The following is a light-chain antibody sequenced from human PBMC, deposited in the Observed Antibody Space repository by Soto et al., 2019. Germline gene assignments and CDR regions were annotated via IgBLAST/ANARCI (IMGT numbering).Light chain of an antibody. J-gene: IGKJ4*01. Sequence: DIQMTLSPSTLSASVGDRVTITCRASQSISSWLAWYQQKPGKAPKLLIYDASSLESGVPSRFSGSGSGTEFTLTISSLQPDDFATYYCQQYNSYSPLTFGGGTKVDIK. CDR3: QQYNSYSPLT. CDR1: QSISSW. V-gene: IGKV1-5*01. CDR2: DAS.